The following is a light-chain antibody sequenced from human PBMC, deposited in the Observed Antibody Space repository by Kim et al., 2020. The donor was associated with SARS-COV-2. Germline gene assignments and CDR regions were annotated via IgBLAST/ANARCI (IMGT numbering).Light chain of an antibody. CDR1: QSVLYSSNNKNY. Sequence: RATINCKSSQSVLYSSNNKNYLAWYQQKPGQPPKLLIYWASTRESGVPDRFSGSGSGTDFTLTISSLQAEDVAVCYCQQYYSTPYSFGQGTKLEIK. J-gene: IGKJ2*03. V-gene: IGKV4-1*01. CDR3: QQYYSTPYS. CDR2: WAS.